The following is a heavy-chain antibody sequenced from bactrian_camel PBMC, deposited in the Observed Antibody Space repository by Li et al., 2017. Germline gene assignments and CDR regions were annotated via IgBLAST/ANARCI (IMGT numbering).Heavy chain of an antibody. V-gene: IGHV3S26*01. CDR2: VIAGSGSP. J-gene: IGHJ6*01. D-gene: IGHD6*01. CDR3: AAVRYGVTWYPLCRARSADFGY. CDR1: GYTYSGHC. Sequence: HVQLVESGGGSALAGGSVRLSCAASGYTYSGHCMGWFRQAPGKEREGVAVIAGSGSPGYADSVKGRFTISKDNAKNTLYLQMNSLKPEDTAMYYCAAVRYGVTWYPLCRARSADFGYWGQGTQVTVS.